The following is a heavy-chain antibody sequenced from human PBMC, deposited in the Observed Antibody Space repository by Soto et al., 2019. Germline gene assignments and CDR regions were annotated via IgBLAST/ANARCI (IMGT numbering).Heavy chain of an antibody. CDR1: GFTFSSYA. D-gene: IGHD4-17*01. CDR3: AREDGDYVLSPLFDP. Sequence: QVQLVESGGGVVQPGRSLRLSCAASGFTFSSYAMHWVRQAPGKGLERVAVISYDGSNKYYADSVKGRFTSSRDNSTNTQHLQMNSLRAEDTAVYYCAREDGDYVLSPLFDPWGQGTLVTVSS. CDR2: ISYDGSNK. J-gene: IGHJ5*02. V-gene: IGHV3-30-3*01.